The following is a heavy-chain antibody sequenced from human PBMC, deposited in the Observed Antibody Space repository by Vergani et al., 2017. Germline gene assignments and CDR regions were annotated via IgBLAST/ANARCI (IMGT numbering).Heavy chain of an antibody. CDR1: GFTFNSYG. V-gene: IGHV3-33*01. CDR2: IWYDGSNK. D-gene: IGHD1-26*01. CDR3: ARDSAVGATRGAFDI. Sequence: QVQLVESGGGVFQPGGSLRLSCAASGFTFNSYGMHWVRQAPGKGLGWVAVIWYDGSNKYYADSVKGRFTISRDNSTNTLYLQMNSLRAEDTAVYYCARDSAVGATRGAFDIWGQGTMVTVSS. J-gene: IGHJ3*02.